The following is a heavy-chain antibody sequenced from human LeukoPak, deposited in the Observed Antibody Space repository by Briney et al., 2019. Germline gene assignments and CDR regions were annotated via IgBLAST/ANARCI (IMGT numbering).Heavy chain of an antibody. D-gene: IGHD3-22*01. CDR1: GYTFTNYG. Sequence: ASVKVSCKASGYTFTNYGISWVRQAPGQGLEWMGWISAYNGNTNYAQKLQGRVTMTTDTSTSTAYMELRSLRSDDTAVYYCARDIANYYDSSGYYLVGDYWGQGTLVTVSS. J-gene: IGHJ4*02. V-gene: IGHV1-18*01. CDR3: ARDIANYYDSSGYYLVGDY. CDR2: ISAYNGNT.